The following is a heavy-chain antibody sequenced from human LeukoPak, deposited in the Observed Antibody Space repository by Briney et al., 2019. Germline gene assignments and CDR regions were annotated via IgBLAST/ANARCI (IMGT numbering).Heavy chain of an antibody. CDR3: ARDFTSGSSGWSYFDY. CDR1: GFAFSNYN. J-gene: IGHJ4*02. Sequence: GSLRLSCAASGFAFSNYNMNWVRQAPGKGLEWVSSISSSSSYIYYADSVKGRFTISRDNAKNSLFLQMSSLRAEDTAVYYCARDFTSGSSGWSYFDYWGQGTLVTVSS. CDR2: ISSSSSYI. V-gene: IGHV3-21*01. D-gene: IGHD6-19*01.